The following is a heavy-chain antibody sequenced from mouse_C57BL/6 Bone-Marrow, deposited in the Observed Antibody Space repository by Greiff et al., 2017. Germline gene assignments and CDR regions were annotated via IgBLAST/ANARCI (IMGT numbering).Heavy chain of an antibody. CDR1: GYTFTDYN. CDR3: ARSYYYGSSPPYFDY. V-gene: IGHV1-22*01. Sequence: DVKLQESGPELVKPGASVKMSCKASGYTFTDYNMHWVKQSHGKSLEWIGYINPNNGGTSYNQKFKGKATLTVNKSSSTAYMELRSLTSEDSAVYYCARSYYYGSSPPYFDYWGQGTTLTVSS. J-gene: IGHJ2*01. CDR2: INPNNGGT. D-gene: IGHD1-1*01.